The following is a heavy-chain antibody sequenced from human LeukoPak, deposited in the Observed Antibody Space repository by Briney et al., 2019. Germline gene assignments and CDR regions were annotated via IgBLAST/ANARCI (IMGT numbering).Heavy chain of an antibody. CDR1: GFTFDVYA. D-gene: IGHD6-13*01. V-gene: IGHV3-43*02. J-gene: IGHJ4*02. CDR3: AKDIGYSSSWYGVDY. Sequence: GGSLRLSCAASGFTFDVYAMHWVRHAPGKGLEWVSLISGDGGSTYYADSVKGRFTISRDNSKNTLYLQMNSLRTEDTALYYCAKDIGYSSSWYGVDYWGQGTLVTVSS. CDR2: ISGDGGST.